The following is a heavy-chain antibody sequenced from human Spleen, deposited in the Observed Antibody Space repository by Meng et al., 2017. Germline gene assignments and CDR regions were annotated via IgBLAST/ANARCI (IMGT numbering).Heavy chain of an antibody. Sequence: SETLSLTCDVYDGSFSDYYWSWIRQSPGKGLEWIGEINHSGSTNYNPSLKSRVTISVDTSKNQFSLKLSSVTDADTAVYYCTRSSWDTQEVDYWGQGTLVTVSS. V-gene: IGHV4-34*01. CDR3: TRSSWDTQEVDY. J-gene: IGHJ4*02. CDR1: DGSFSDYY. D-gene: IGHD2-15*01. CDR2: INHSGST.